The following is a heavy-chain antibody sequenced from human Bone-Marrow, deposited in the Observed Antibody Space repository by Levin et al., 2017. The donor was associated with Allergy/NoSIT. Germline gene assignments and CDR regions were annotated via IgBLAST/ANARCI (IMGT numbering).Heavy chain of an antibody. D-gene: IGHD6-19*01. CDR1: PGVSFNTYA. Sequence: GASVKVSCKGSPGVSFNTYAMNWVRQAPGQGLEWMAGIIPFLDSADYAPKFQGRMTITADEPTATGYMELNGLRFDDTAVYYCARSMRAVAGTEGAYDIWGQGTKVTVSS. CDR3: ARSMRAVAGTEGAYDI. J-gene: IGHJ3*02. CDR2: IIPFLDSA. V-gene: IGHV1-69*13.